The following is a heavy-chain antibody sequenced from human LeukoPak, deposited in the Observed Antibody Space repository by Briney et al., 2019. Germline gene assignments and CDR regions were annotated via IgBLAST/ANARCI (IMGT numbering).Heavy chain of an antibody. CDR2: IKQDGSEK. Sequence: PGGSLRLSCAASGFSFSRYWMSWVRQAPGKGLEWLANIKQDGSEKYYVESVKGRFTISRDNAKKTLYLQMNSLSAEDTAVYYCATDAFSFGSSGYGTINYWGQGALVTVSS. CDR1: GFSFSRYW. CDR3: ATDAFSFGSSGYGTINY. D-gene: IGHD3-22*01. V-gene: IGHV3-7*01. J-gene: IGHJ4*02.